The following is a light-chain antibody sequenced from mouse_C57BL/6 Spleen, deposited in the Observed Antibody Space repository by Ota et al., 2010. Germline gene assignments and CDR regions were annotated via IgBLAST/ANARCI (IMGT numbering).Light chain of an antibody. J-gene: IGKJ5*01. Sequence: TQTPLTLSVTIGQPASISCKSSQSLLDSDGKTYLNWLLQRPGQSPKRLIYLVSKLDSGVPDRFTGSGSGTDFTLTISNVQSEDLADYFCQQYSSYPTFGAGTKLELK. V-gene: IGKV1-135*01. CDR3: QQYSSYPT. CDR2: LVS. CDR1: QSLLDSDGKTY.